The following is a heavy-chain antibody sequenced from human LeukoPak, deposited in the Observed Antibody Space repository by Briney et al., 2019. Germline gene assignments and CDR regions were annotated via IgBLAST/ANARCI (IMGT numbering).Heavy chain of an antibody. CDR1: GYTFTGYY. CDR3: AGRPDTAIVPIFDY. J-gene: IGHJ4*02. D-gene: IGHD5-18*01. Sequence: ASVKVSCKASGYTFTGYYLHWVRQAPGQGLEGMGWINPNSGGTNYAQKFQGRVTMTGDTSISTAYMELSRLSSDDTAIYYCAGRPDTAIVPIFDYWGQGTLVTVSS. V-gene: IGHV1-2*02. CDR2: INPNSGGT.